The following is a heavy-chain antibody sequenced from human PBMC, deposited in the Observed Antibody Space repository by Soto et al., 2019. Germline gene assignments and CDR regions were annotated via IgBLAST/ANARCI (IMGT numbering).Heavy chain of an antibody. D-gene: IGHD1-26*01. CDR2: IYPGDSDT. CDR3: ARYSGSYWHYLDF. J-gene: IGHJ4*02. CDR1: GYSFASHW. V-gene: IGHV5-51*01. Sequence: WDSLKISCKGSGYSFASHWVAWVRQMPEKGLEWIGTIYPGDSDTKYSPAFRGQVTISADTSVSTAYLQWRSLEATDSAIYYCARYSGSYWHYLDFWGQGTLVTGSS.